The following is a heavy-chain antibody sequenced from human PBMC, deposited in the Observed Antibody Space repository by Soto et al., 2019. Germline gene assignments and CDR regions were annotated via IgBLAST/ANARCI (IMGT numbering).Heavy chain of an antibody. CDR3: ARDRIAGSKYYYGMDV. D-gene: IGHD6-13*01. CDR1: GGTFSSYA. CDR2: IIPIFGTE. V-gene: IGHV1-69*01. Sequence: QVQLVQSGAEVKKPGSSVRVSCKASGGTFSSYAINWVRQAPGQGLEWMGGIIPIFGTENYAQKFQGRVTITADESTSTAYMELSSLRSEDTAVYYSARDRIAGSKYYYGMDVWGQGTTVTVSS. J-gene: IGHJ6*02.